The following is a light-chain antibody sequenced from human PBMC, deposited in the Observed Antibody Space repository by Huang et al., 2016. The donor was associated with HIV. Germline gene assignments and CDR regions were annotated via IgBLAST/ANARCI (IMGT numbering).Light chain of an antibody. V-gene: IGKV2-29*02. J-gene: IGKJ1*01. CDR1: QSLLHTDGRTY. CDR2: EVS. CDR3: MQGIHFPRT. Sequence: DIVMTQTPLSLSVTPGQPASISCKSSQSLLHTDGRTYLYWYLQKPGQSPQLLIYEVSRRVSGVSDRFSGSGSGTDFTLKISRVEAEDVGLYYCMQGIHFPRTFGQGTKVDMK.